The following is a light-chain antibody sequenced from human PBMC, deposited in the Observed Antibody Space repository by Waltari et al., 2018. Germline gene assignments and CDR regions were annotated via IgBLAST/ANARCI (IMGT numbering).Light chain of an antibody. CDR1: SSDVGNYKR. CDR2: AVS. CDR3: SSYAGSSKGV. Sequence: QSALTQPASVSGSPGQSITISCTGTSSDVGNYKRVSGDQQNPGTAPKLMIYAVSKQPPVVFERFAGSKSGDMASLTISGLQPEDEAEYFCSSYAGSSKGVFGGGTKVTVL. J-gene: IGLJ2*01. V-gene: IGLV2-23*02.